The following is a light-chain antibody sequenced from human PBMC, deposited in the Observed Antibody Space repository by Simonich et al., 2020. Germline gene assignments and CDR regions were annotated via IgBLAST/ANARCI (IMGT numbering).Light chain of an antibody. CDR2: DVS. Sequence: QSALTQPASVSGSPGQSITISCTGTSSDVGGYNYVTWYQQHPRKAPKLIIYDVSNRPSGVSNRFSGSKSGNTASLTISGLQAEDEADYYCSSYTSSSTVVFGGGTKLTVL. CDR3: SSYTSSSTVV. J-gene: IGLJ2*01. V-gene: IGLV2-14*03. CDR1: SSDVGGYNY.